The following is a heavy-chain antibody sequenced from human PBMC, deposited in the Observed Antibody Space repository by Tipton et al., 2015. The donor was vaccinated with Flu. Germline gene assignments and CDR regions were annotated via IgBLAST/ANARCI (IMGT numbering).Heavy chain of an antibody. CDR3: TRRDYSNYVSVPKNWFDS. J-gene: IGHJ5*01. D-gene: IGHD4-11*01. CDR1: GDSIASDYY. V-gene: IGHV4-38-2*01. CDR2: IHHTGTA. Sequence: LRLSCSVSGDSIASDYYWGWIRQPPGKGLEWIGNIHHTGTAYYNPSLRSRVSIIRDRSKNQFSLKLSFVTAADTAVYYCTRRDYSNYVSVPKNWFDSWGQGILVTVSS.